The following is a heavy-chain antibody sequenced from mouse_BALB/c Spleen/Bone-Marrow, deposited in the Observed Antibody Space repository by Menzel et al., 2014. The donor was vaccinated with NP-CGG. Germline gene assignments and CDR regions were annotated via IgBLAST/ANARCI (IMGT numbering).Heavy chain of an antibody. CDR3: ARDYYGSIYFDY. V-gene: IGHV5-17*02. J-gene: IGHJ2*01. Sequence: DVMLVESGGGLVQPGGSRKLSCAASGFTFSSFGMHWVRQAPEKGLEWVAYISSGSTTIYYADTVKGRFTISRDNPKNTLFLQMTSLRSEDTAIYDCARDYYGSIYFDYWGQGTTLTVSS. CDR1: GFTFSSFG. CDR2: ISSGSTTI. D-gene: IGHD1-1*01.